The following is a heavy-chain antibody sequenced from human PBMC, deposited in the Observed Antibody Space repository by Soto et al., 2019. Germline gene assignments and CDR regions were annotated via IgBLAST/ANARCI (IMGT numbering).Heavy chain of an antibody. CDR1: GFSFPNAW. V-gene: IGHV3-15*06. Sequence: EVQLVESGGGLVEPGGSLRLSCAASGFSFPNAWMTWVRQAPGKGLAWVGRITNKENGEATKYAAPVKGRFTISRDDSENILYLQMDSPHTEDTAVYYCTPGRFGSNEWSFDYWGQGTLVTVSS. CDR3: TPGRFGSNEWSFDY. D-gene: IGHD2-8*01. CDR2: ITNKENGEAT. J-gene: IGHJ4*02.